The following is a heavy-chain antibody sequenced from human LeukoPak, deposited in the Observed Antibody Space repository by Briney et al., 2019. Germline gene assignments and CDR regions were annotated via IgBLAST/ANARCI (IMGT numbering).Heavy chain of an antibody. D-gene: IGHD6-6*01. CDR3: ARMIADRPHYYYYLDV. J-gene: IGHJ6*03. CDR1: AFTFSDYH. V-gene: IGHV3-11*04. Sequence: GGSLRLSCAASAFTFSDYHMSWIRQAAGRGLEWVAYVSGTRRAIFYADAVKDRFTASRDNAKHSLYLPMNSLRAEHTAVYHCARMIADRPHYYYYLDVWGTGTTVPVSS. CDR2: VSGTRRAI.